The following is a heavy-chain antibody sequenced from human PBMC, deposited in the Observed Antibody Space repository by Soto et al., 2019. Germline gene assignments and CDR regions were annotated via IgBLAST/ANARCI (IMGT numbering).Heavy chain of an antibody. Sequence: PSETLSLTCTVSGGSISASSYYWGWIRQPPGKGLEWIGSMDYSGSTYYNPSLKSRVTISVDTSKNQFSLKLSSLTAADTAVYYCARDQNGSGNYYTRYFDYWGQGTLVTVSS. D-gene: IGHD3-10*01. CDR2: MDYSGST. CDR1: GGSISASSYY. CDR3: ARDQNGSGNYYTRYFDY. V-gene: IGHV4-39*02. J-gene: IGHJ4*02.